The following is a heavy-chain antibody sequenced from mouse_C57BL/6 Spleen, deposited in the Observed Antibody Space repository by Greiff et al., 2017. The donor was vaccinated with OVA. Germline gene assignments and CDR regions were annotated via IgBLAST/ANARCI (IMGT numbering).Heavy chain of an antibody. CDR3: ARDTTTVVATEAY. CDR1: GYTFTSYW. CDR2: IHPNSGST. J-gene: IGHJ3*01. D-gene: IGHD1-1*01. V-gene: IGHV1-64*01. Sequence: VQLQQPGAELVKPGASVKLSCKASGYTFTSYWMHWVKQRPGQGLEWIGMIHPNSGSTNYNEKFKSKATLTVDKSSSTAYMQLSSLTSEDSAVYYCARDTTTVVATEAYWGQGTLVTVSA.